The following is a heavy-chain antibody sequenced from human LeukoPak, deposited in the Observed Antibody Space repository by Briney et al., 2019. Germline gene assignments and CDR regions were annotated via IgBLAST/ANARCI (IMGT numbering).Heavy chain of an antibody. CDR2: ISSSSSYI. CDR1: GVTVSSYS. CDR3: ARDTCGYSYGFESCWFDP. V-gene: IGHV3-21*01. Sequence: PGGSLRLSCAASGVTVSSYSMNWVRQAPGKGLEWVSSISSSSSYIYYADSVKGRFTISRDNAKNSLYLQMNSLRAEDTAVYYCARDTCGYSYGFESCWFDPWGQGTLVTVSS. J-gene: IGHJ5*02. D-gene: IGHD5-18*01.